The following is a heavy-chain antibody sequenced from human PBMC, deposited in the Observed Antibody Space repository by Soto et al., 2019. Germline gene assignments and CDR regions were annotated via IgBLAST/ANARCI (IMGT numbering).Heavy chain of an antibody. D-gene: IGHD1-7*01. CDR2: ISGDGSST. V-gene: IGHV3-74*01. CDR1: EFTFRSYW. Sequence: EVQLVDSGGGLVQPGGSLRLSCAASEFTFRSYWVHWVRQSPGKGLVWVSRISGDGSSTSYADSVKGRFTISRDNAKNTMNLQMDSLRAEDTAVYYCARSLPGTYGAFDLWGQGTMVTVSS. J-gene: IGHJ3*01. CDR3: ARSLPGTYGAFDL.